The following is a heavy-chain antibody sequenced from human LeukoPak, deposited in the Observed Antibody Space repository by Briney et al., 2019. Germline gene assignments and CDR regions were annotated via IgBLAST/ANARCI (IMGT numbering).Heavy chain of an antibody. CDR1: GDSLTKYY. V-gene: IGHV1-2*02. CDR2: INPNSGGT. J-gene: IGHJ4*02. D-gene: IGHD1-26*01. Sequence: VASVKVSCKASGDSLTKYYIHWVRQAPGQGLEWMRWINPNSGGTNYAQKFQGRVTMTRDTSISTAYMELSRLRSDDTAVYYCASQLWELDDYWGQGTLVTVSS. CDR3: ASQLWELDDY.